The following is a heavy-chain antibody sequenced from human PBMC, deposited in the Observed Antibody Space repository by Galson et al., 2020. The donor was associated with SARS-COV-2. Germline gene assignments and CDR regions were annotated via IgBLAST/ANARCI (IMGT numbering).Heavy chain of an antibody. CDR3: ARDRGIVVVPAATIIE. CDR1: GFIFSSYG. J-gene: IGHJ4*02. Sequence: GESLKISCAASGFIFSSYGMHWVRQAPGKGLEWVAVISYDGRNKYYADSVKGRFTISRDNSKNMLYLQMNSLRAEDTAVYYCARDRGIVVVPAATIIEWGQGTLVTVSS. V-gene: IGHV3-30*03. CDR2: ISYDGRNK. D-gene: IGHD2-2*01.